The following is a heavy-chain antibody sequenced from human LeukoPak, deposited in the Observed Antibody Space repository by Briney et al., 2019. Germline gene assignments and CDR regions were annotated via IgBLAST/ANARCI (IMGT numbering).Heavy chain of an antibody. Sequence: SQTLSLTCTVSGGSVSSGYHYWSWIRQPPGKNLEWIGYISYSGSTSYNPSLESRVSISVDTSKNQFSLKLNSVTAADTAIYYCARVTPGYTGGGADCYYMDVWGKGTTVTVSS. V-gene: IGHV4-30-4*08. J-gene: IGHJ6*03. CDR3: ARVTPGYTGGGADCYYMDV. CDR1: GGSVSSGYHY. D-gene: IGHD6-25*01. CDR2: ISYSGST.